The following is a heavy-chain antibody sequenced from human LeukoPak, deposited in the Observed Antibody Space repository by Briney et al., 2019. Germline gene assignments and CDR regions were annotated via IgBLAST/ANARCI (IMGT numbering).Heavy chain of an antibody. CDR3: ASPRSCSGTTCFGWFDP. V-gene: IGHV3-30*04. CDR1: GFTFSNYA. D-gene: IGHD2-2*01. Sequence: PGGSLRLSCVASGFTFSNYAMNWVRQAPGKGLEWAAVISSDGNTKYYADSVKGRFTVSRDNSKNTLYLQVNSLRVEDTAVYYCASPRSCSGTTCFGWFDPWGQGTLVTVSS. J-gene: IGHJ5*02. CDR2: ISSDGNTK.